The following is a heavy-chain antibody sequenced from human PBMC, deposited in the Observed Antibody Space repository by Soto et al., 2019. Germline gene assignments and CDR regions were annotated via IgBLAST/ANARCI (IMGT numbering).Heavy chain of an antibody. CDR2: ISTSSGDT. D-gene: IGHD2-15*01. CDR1: GYTFNRYA. Sequence: QVHLVQSGAEVKKSGASVKVSCKASGYTFNRYAIHWVRQAPGQSLEGMGWISTSSGDTKYSEKIQGRATITRDTSASTAYLELGSLSSEDTAVYYCARDIQDCSGGSCGYYFDYWGQGTLVTVSA. CDR3: ARDIQDCSGGSCGYYFDY. J-gene: IGHJ4*02. V-gene: IGHV1-3*04.